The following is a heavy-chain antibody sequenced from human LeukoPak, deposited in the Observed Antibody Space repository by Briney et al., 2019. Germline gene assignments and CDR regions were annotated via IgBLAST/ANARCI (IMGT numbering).Heavy chain of an antibody. D-gene: IGHD2-21*01. J-gene: IGHJ4*02. Sequence: ASVKVSCKASGYTFTGYYMHWVRQAPGQGLEWMGWINPNSGGTNYAQKFQGRVTMTRDTSISTAYMELSRLRSDDTAVYYCARTKGIYCGGDCLNFDYWGQGTLVTVSS. CDR1: GYTFTGYY. CDR3: ARTKGIYCGGDCLNFDY. V-gene: IGHV1-2*02. CDR2: INPNSGGT.